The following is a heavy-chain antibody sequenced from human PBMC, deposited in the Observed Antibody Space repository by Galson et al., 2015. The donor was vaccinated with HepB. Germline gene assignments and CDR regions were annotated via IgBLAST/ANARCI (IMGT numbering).Heavy chain of an antibody. D-gene: IGHD6-19*01. CDR2: INPSGGST. CDR3: ARQKYSSGWFTPDYYYYYGMDV. V-gene: IGHV1-46*03. J-gene: IGHJ6*02. Sequence: SVKVSCKASGYTFTSYYMHWVRQAPGQGLEWMGIINPSGGSTSYAQKFQGRVTMTRDTSTSTVYMELSSLRSEDTAVYYCARQKYSSGWFTPDYYYYYGMDVWGQGTTVTVSS. CDR1: GYTFTSYY.